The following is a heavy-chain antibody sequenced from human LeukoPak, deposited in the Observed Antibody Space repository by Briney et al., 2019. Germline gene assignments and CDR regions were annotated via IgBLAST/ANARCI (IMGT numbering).Heavy chain of an antibody. CDR1: GFAVSSNY. D-gene: IGHD4-17*01. CDR2: IYSGGST. J-gene: IGHJ3*02. Sequence: GSLRLSCXASGFAVSSNYMSWVRQAPGKGLKWVSVIYSGGSTYYADSVKGRFTISRDNSKNTLYLQMNSLRAEDTAVYYCARGYYGDLDAFDIWGQGTMVTVSS. V-gene: IGHV3-53*01. CDR3: ARGYYGDLDAFDI.